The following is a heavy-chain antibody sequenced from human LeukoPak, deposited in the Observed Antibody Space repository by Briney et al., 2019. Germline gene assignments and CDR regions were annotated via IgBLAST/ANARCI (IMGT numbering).Heavy chain of an antibody. CDR1: GFTFSSYG. Sequence: GGTLRLSCAASGFTFSSYGMSWVRQAPGKGLEWVSVVYSGGSTYYADSVKGRFTISRDNSKNTLYLQMNSLRAEDTAVYYCARGQVVAAQFDYWGQGTLVTVSS. CDR3: ARGQVVAAQFDY. D-gene: IGHD2-15*01. CDR2: VYSGGST. J-gene: IGHJ4*02. V-gene: IGHV3-66*01.